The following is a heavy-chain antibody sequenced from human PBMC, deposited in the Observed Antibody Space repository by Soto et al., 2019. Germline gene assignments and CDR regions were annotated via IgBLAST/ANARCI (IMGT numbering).Heavy chain of an antibody. J-gene: IGHJ5*02. D-gene: IGHD4-17*01. CDR2: IYYGGIT. Sequence: LQESGPGLVKPSQTLSLTCSVSGGSISSGDFYWSWIRQTPGKGLEWIGYIYYGGITYYSPSLKSRVTISLDMSKNQFSLNLISVTAADTAVYYCARYGNYPYNGFDPWGQGTLVTVSS. CDR1: GGSISSGDFY. V-gene: IGHV4-30-4*01. CDR3: ARYGNYPYNGFDP.